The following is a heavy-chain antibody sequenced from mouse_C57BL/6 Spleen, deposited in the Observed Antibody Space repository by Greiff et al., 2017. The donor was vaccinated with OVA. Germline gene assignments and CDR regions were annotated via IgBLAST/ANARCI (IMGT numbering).Heavy chain of an antibody. J-gene: IGHJ2*01. CDR3: ARQIITTVVVDD. CDR2: IRGGGGNT. CDR1: GFTFSSYT. Sequence: DVMLVESGGGLVKPGGSLKLSCAASGFTFSSYTMSWVRQTPEKRLGWVATIRGGGGNTYYPDSVKGRCSICRDNDKNTLYLQMSSMMSEDAALYYCARQIITTVVVDDGGQGTTLTVSS. D-gene: IGHD1-1*01. V-gene: IGHV5-9*01.